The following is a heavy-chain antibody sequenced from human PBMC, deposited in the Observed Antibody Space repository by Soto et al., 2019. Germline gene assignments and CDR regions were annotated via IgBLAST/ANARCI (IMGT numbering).Heavy chain of an antibody. CDR3: ARDPSEGRVSNSFDS. Sequence: EVQLVESGGGLVKPGGSLRLSCAASGFTFSRYGMNWLRQAPGKGLEWVASISSSTSYVYYADSVKGRFSTSRDNAKNILYLEMYALRTEDTAVYYCARDPSEGRVSNSFDSSRQRTLVTFSS. V-gene: IGHV3-21*01. J-gene: IGHJ5*01. CDR1: GFTFSRYG. D-gene: IGHD4-4*01. CDR2: ISSSTSYV.